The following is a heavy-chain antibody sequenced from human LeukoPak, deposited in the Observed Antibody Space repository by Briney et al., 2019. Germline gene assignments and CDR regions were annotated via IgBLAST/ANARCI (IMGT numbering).Heavy chain of an antibody. CDR3: AKDTVTTGTDH. D-gene: IGHD4-17*01. J-gene: IGHJ4*02. CDR2: ISGSGRST. Sequence: GGSLRLSCAASGFPFNTYAMSWVRHAPGKGLEWVSAISGSGRSTFYADSVKGRFTISRDNSKNTLYLQMNSLRAEDTAVYYCAKDTVTTGTDHWGQGTLVTVSS. CDR1: GFPFNTYA. V-gene: IGHV3-23*01.